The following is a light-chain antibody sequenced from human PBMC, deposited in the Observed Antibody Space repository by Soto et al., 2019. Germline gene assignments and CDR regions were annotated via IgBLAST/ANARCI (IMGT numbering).Light chain of an antibody. CDR1: QSVSASY. CDR2: ATA. V-gene: IGKV3-20*01. J-gene: IGKJ1*01. CDR3: QQYNNWLGIT. Sequence: EIVLTQSPGTLSLSPGERVTLSCRASQSVSASYLGWYQQKSGQAPRLLIYATASRATGIPDRFSGSGSGTEFTLTISSLQSEDFAVYYCQQYNNWLGITFGQGTKVDIK.